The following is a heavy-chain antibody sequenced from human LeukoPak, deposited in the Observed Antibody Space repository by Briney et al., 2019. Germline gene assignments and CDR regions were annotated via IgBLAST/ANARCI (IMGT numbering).Heavy chain of an antibody. Sequence: GASVKVSCKASGYTFTSYDINWERQATGHGLEWMGWMNPNSGNTGYAQKFQGRATMTRNTSISTAYMELGRLRSEDTAVYYCARGISGSYPNSGSWGQGTLVTVSS. D-gene: IGHD1-26*01. CDR3: ARGISGSYPNSGS. CDR1: GYTFTSYD. V-gene: IGHV1-8*01. CDR2: MNPNSGNT. J-gene: IGHJ5*02.